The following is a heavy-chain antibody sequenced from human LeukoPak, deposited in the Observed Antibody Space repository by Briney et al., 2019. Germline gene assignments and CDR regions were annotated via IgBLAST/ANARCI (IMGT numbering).Heavy chain of an antibody. D-gene: IGHD5-12*01. CDR2: IYYSGST. CDR3: ARHPLRLNWSDP. J-gene: IGHJ5*02. CDR1: GGSISSYY. Sequence: SETLSLTCTVSGGSISSYYWSWIRQPPGKGLEWIGYIYYSGSTNYNPSLKSRVTISVDTSKNQFSLKLSSVTAADTAVYYCARHPLRLNWSDPWGQGTLVTVSS. V-gene: IGHV4-59*08.